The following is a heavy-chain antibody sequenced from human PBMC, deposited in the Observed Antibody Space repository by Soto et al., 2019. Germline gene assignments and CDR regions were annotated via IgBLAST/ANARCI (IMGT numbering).Heavy chain of an antibody. J-gene: IGHJ4*02. CDR2: LNPSGGRT. D-gene: IGHD1-26*01. CDR1: GYTFTSYY. V-gene: IGHV1-46*01. CDR3: ARGKRWSLPVAY. Sequence: QVQLVQSGAEVKKPGASVKVSCKASGYTFTSYYIHWVRQAPGQGLEWMGILNPSGGRTNYAQKFQGRVTMTKDTSTSTVVMELSRLRSEDTAVYYCARGKRWSLPVAYWGQGTLVTVSS.